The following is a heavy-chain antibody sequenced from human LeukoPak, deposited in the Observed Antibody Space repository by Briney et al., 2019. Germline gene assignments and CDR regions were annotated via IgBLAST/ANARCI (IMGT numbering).Heavy chain of an antibody. CDR1: GYTSTGYY. J-gene: IGHJ4*02. Sequence: ASVKVSCKASGYTSTGYYMHWVRQAPGQGLEWMGWINPNSGGTNYAQKFQGRVTMTRDTSISTAYMELSRLRSDDTAVYYCARARGRAKIHCHGYWGQGTLVTVSS. CDR3: ARARGRAKIHCHGY. V-gene: IGHV1-2*02. D-gene: IGHD2-15*01. CDR2: INPNSGGT.